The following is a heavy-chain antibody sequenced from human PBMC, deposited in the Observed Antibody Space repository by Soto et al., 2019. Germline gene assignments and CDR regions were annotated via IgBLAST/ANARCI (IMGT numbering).Heavy chain of an antibody. CDR1: GYTFIDYY. Sequence: QVQLLQSGAEVKKPGASVKVSCKASGYTFIDYYMHWVRQAPGQGPEWMGGINPKGGSTKYAQKFQDWVTMTWDTSISTAYMELNRLRSDDTAVYYCARESVALTKDFDYWRQGTLVTVSS. V-gene: IGHV1-2*04. CDR3: ARESVALTKDFDY. CDR2: INPKGGST. J-gene: IGHJ4*02. D-gene: IGHD2-21*02.